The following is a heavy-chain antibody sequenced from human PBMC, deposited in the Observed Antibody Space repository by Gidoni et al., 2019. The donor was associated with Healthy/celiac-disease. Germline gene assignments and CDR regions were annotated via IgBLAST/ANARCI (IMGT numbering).Heavy chain of an antibody. J-gene: IGHJ6*02. CDR1: GFTFSSYW. CDR3: ARDRDPPTVTYYYYYGMDV. CDR2: IKQDGSEK. D-gene: IGHD4-17*01. Sequence: EVQLVESGGGLVQPGGSLRLSCAASGFTFSSYWISWVRQAPGKGLEWVANIKQDGSEKYYVDSVKGRFTISRDNAKNSLYLQMNSLRAEDTAVYYCARDRDPPTVTYYYYYGMDVWGQGTTVTVSS. V-gene: IGHV3-7*01.